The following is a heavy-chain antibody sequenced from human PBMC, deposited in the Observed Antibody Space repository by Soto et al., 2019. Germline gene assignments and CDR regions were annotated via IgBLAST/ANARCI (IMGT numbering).Heavy chain of an antibody. Sequence: GSLRLSCAASGFSFSSYAMSWVRQAPGKGLEWVSAISGSGGSTYYADSVKGRFTISRDNSQNTLFLQMTSLRADDTAVYYCAKGGYTFAYEWGQGALVTVSS. CDR1: GFSFSSYA. V-gene: IGHV3-23*01. J-gene: IGHJ4*02. CDR2: ISGSGGST. D-gene: IGHD5-18*01. CDR3: AKGGYTFAYE.